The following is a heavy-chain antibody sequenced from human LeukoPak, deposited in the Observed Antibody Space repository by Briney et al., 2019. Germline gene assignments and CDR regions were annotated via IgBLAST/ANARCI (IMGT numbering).Heavy chain of an antibody. Sequence: PGGSLRLSCAASGFTFSSYWMSWVRQAPGKGLEWVANIKNDGSEKYYVDSVKGRFTISRDNAKTSLYLQMNSLRAEDTAVYYCAGDLSGVTGYTYGRGIDYWGQGTLVTVSS. V-gene: IGHV3-7*01. J-gene: IGHJ4*02. CDR1: GFTFSSYW. CDR2: IKNDGSEK. D-gene: IGHD5-18*01. CDR3: AGDLSGVTGYTYGRGIDY.